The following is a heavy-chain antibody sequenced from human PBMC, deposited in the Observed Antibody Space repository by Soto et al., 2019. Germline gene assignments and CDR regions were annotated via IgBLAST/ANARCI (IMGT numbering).Heavy chain of an antibody. Sequence: QVQLIQSEAEVKKPGSSVRVSCTASGGIFGSHGFSWVRQAPGQRLEWVGGFIPIFGTANYAQKFQGRVKITADESTRTAYMELSSLRSEDTAVYYCAKLQGSGTYYDDDFWGQGTLVTVSS. V-gene: IGHV1-69*01. CDR2: FIPIFGTA. CDR3: AKLQGSGTYYDDDF. D-gene: IGHD3-10*02. J-gene: IGHJ4*02. CDR1: GGIFGSHG.